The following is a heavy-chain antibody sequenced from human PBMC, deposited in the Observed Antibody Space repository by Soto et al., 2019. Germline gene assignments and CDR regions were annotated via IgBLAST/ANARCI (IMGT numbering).Heavy chain of an antibody. D-gene: IGHD1-26*01. J-gene: IGHJ4*02. Sequence: ASVKVSCKASRYSLTSIDINWVRQTAGQGLEWMGWMQPSTGRTGYAQKFQGRVTMTRDTSINTAYMELTTLTSDDTAFYYCARGVSAGVDYWGQGTLVTVSS. V-gene: IGHV1-8*01. CDR2: MQPSTGRT. CDR1: RYSLTSID. CDR3: ARGVSAGVDY.